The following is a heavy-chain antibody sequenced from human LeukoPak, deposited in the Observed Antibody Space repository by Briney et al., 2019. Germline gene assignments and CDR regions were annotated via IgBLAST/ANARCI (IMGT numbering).Heavy chain of an antibody. CDR1: GGSISSSNYY. V-gene: IGHV4-39*07. J-gene: IGHJ5*02. CDR2: IYDSGST. CDR3: ARVVYSNYWFDP. Sequence: SETLSLTCTVSGGSISSSNYYWGWIRQPPGKGLEWIGSIYDSGSTYYNPSLKSRVTISVDTSKNQFSLKLSSVTAADTAVYYCARVVYSNYWFDPWGQGTLVTVSS. D-gene: IGHD4-11*01.